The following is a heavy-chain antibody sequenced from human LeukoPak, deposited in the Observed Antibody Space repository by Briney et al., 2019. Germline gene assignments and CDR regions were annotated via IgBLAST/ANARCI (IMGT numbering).Heavy chain of an antibody. V-gene: IGHV3-21*01. D-gene: IGHD5-24*01. CDR3: ARDGSVQEMATIPYET. Sequence: GGSLRLSCAASGFTFSSYSMNWVRQAPGKGLEWVSSISSSSSYIYYADSVKGRFTISRDNAKNSLYLQMSSLRAEDTAVYYCARDGSVQEMATIPYETWGQGTLVTVSS. CDR1: GFTFSSYS. J-gene: IGHJ5*02. CDR2: ISSSSSYI.